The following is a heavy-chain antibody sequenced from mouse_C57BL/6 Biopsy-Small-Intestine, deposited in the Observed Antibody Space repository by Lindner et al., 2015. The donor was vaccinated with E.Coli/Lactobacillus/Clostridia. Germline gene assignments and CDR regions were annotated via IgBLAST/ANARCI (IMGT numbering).Heavy chain of an antibody. Sequence: VQLQESGPGMVKPSQSLSLTCTVTGYSITSGYDWHWIRHFPGNKLEWMGYISYSGSTNYNPSLKSRISITHDTSKNHFFLKLNSVTTEGTATYYCARGDYYGSSYEWYFDVWGTGTTVTVSS. J-gene: IGHJ1*03. V-gene: IGHV3-1*01. CDR2: ISYSGST. D-gene: IGHD1-1*01. CDR1: GYSITSGYD. CDR3: ARGDYYGSSYEWYFDV.